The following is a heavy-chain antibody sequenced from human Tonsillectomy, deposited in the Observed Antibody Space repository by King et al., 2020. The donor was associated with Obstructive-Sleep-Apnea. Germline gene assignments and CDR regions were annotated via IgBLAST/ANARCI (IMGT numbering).Heavy chain of an antibody. CDR3: AKGRGNSYYYYYGMDV. V-gene: IGHV3-23*04. CDR2: MSGSGGST. CDR1: GFTFSSYA. Sequence: VQLVESGGGLVQPGGSLRLSCAASGFTFSSYAMSWVRQAPGKGLEWVSAMSGSGGSTYYAASVKGRFTISRDNSKNTLYLQMNSLRAEDTAVYYCAKGRGNSYYYYYGMDVWGQGTTVTVSS. J-gene: IGHJ6*02. D-gene: IGHD4-23*01.